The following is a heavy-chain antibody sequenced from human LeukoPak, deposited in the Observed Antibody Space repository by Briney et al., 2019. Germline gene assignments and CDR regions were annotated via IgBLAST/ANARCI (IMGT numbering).Heavy chain of an antibody. V-gene: IGHV3-23*01. D-gene: IGHD5/OR15-5a*01. CDR3: AKAAVYHDSCPDS. Sequence: QPGGSLRLSCAASGFIFSTYTMNWARQAPGKGLEWVSSISSSGGSTYYADSVKGRFTISRDNSKNTLYLQVISLRAEDTAVYYCAKAAVYHDSCPDSWGQGTLVTVSS. J-gene: IGHJ4*02. CDR1: GFIFSTYT. CDR2: ISSSGGST.